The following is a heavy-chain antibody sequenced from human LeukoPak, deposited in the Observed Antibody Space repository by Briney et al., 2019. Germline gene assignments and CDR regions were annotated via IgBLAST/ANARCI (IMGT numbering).Heavy chain of an antibody. Sequence: PGGSLRLSCAAPGFTFSAYGVTWVRQAPGKGLEWVSSMGVSGDNVHYADSVKGRFAISRDNSKSTLYLQMNSLRAEDAAVYYCAKDPNGDYVGAFDTWGQATMVIVSS. J-gene: IGHJ3*02. CDR2: MGVSGDNV. V-gene: IGHV3-23*01. CDR1: GFTFSAYG. D-gene: IGHD4-17*01. CDR3: AKDPNGDYVGAFDT.